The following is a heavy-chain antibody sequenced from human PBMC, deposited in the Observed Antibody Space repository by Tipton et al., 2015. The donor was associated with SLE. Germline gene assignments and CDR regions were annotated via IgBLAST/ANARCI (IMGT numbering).Heavy chain of an antibody. D-gene: IGHD2-2*02. V-gene: IGHV3-33*01. CDR3: ARSLGPYPTDY. CDR1: GFTFSSYG. J-gene: IGHJ4*02. Sequence: QVQLVQSGGGVVQPGRSLRLSCAASGFTFSSYGMHWVRQAPGKGLEWVAVIWYDGSNKYYADSVKGRFTISRDNSKNTLYLQMNSLRAEDTAVYYCARSLGPYPTDYWGQGTLVTVSS. CDR2: IWYDGSNK.